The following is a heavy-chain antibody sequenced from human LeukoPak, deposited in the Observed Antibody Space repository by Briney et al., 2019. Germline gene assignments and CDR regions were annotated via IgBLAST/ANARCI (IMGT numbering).Heavy chain of an antibody. V-gene: IGHV3-23*01. CDR3: AKGAQDYGDSTTDY. Sequence: QPGESLRLSCAASAFTFSNYAMSWFRQAPGKGLEWVLVISGSGGRTYYADSVKGRFTISRDNSENTLFLQMNSLRAEDTAVYYCAKGAQDYGDSTTDYWGQGTLVTVSS. D-gene: IGHD4-17*01. CDR1: AFTFSNYA. J-gene: IGHJ4*02. CDR2: ISGSGGRT.